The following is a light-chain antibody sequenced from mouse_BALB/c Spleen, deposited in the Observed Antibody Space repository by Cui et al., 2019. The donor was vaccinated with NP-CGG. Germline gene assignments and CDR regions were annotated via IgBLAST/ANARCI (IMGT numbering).Light chain of an antibody. Sequence: ALCTQESRTTTSPGETVTLTCRSSTGAVTTSNYANWVQEKPDHLFTGLIGGTNNRPPGVPARFSGSLIGDKAALTITGAQTEDEAIYFCALWYSNHWVFGGGTKLTVL. CDR2: GTN. V-gene: IGLV1*01. CDR1: TGAVTTSNY. J-gene: IGLJ1*01. CDR3: ALWYSNHWV.